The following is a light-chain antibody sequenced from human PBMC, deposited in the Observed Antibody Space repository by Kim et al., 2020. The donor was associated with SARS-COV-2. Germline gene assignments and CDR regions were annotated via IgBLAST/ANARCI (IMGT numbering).Light chain of an antibody. CDR3: SSYTSSSTLV. V-gene: IGLV2-14*01. CDR1: SSDVGGYNY. CDR2: DVS. Sequence: QSALTQPASVSGSPGQSIAISCTGTSSDVGGYNYVSWYQQHPGKAPKLMIYDVSKRPSGVSNRFSGSKSGNTASLTISGLQAEDGADYYCSSYTSSSTLVFGGGTQLTVL. J-gene: IGLJ3*02.